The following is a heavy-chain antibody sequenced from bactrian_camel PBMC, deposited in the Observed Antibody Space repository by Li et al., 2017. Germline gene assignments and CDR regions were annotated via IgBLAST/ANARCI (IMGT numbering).Heavy chain of an antibody. CDR3: AADPGGCSVGGSWRAAWYNY. CDR1: GFTYSNHP. D-gene: IGHD6*01. Sequence: QVQLVESGGGSVQAGGSLRLSCAASGFTYSNHPRYVYSSNCMGWFRQAPGKQREGVAALDKDGSTKYSDSVVGRFTISKDSAKNILYLQMTNLQPGNTAMYSCAADPGGCSVGGSWRAAWYNYRGQGTQVTVS. J-gene: IGHJ4*01. CDR2: LDKDGST. V-gene: IGHV3S53*01.